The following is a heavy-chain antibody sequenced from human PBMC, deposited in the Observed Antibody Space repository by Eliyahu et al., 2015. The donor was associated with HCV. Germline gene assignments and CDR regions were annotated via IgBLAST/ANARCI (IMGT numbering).Heavy chain of an antibody. Sequence: QVQLVESGGGLVKPGGSLRLSCAASGFTFSDYYISXIRQAPGKGLEXVSYISSSGSTIYYADSVKGRFTISRDNAKNSLYLQMNSLRAEDTAVYYCARAPTNLGTYYDFWSGGTLTREFDYWGQGTLVTVSS. J-gene: IGHJ4*02. V-gene: IGHV3-11*01. CDR2: ISSSGSTI. CDR3: ARAPTNLGTYYDFWSGGTLTREFDY. CDR1: GFTFSDYY. D-gene: IGHD3-3*01.